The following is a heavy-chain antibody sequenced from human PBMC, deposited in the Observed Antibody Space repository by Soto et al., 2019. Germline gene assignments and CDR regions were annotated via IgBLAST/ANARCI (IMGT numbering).Heavy chain of an antibody. J-gene: IGHJ4*02. Sequence: QVQLVESGGGVVQPGRSLRLSCAASGFTFRSYDMQWVRQAPGKGLEWVAFISFDGTNEDYADSVKGRFTISRDNSKNTVYLQMNSLRTEDTAVYYCAVISSPTYWGQGTLVIVSS. V-gene: IGHV3-30*03. CDR3: AVISSPTY. CDR1: GFTFRSYD. CDR2: ISFDGTNE. D-gene: IGHD2-2*01.